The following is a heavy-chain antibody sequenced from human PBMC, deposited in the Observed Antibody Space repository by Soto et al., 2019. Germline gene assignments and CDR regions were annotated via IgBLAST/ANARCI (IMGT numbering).Heavy chain of an antibody. V-gene: IGHV3-30*18. Sequence: QVQLVESGGGVVQPGRSLRLSCAASGFTFSSYGMHWVRQAPGKGLEWMAVISYDGSNKYYADSVKGRFTISRDNSKNTLYLQMNSLRAEDTAVYYCAKGSATYYYYYGMDVWGQGTTVTVSS. CDR1: GFTFSSYG. CDR3: AKGSATYYYYYGMDV. D-gene: IGHD1-26*01. CDR2: ISYDGSNK. J-gene: IGHJ6*02.